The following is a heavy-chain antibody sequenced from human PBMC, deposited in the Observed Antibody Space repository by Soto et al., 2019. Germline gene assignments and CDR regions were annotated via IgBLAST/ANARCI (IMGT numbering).Heavy chain of an antibody. CDR1: GGSISSYY. CDR3: ARFGRYDPLTGYSWGGFAP. Sequence: QVQVQESGPGLVKPSETLSLICTVSGGSISSYYWSWIRQPPGKGLEWIGYIYNSGTTSYSPSLKSRVTMSVDKSQNQISLNLNSVTPADTAVYYCARFGRYDPLTGYSWGGFAPWGQETLVIVSS. J-gene: IGHJ5*02. D-gene: IGHD3-9*01. CDR2: IYNSGTT. V-gene: IGHV4-59*01.